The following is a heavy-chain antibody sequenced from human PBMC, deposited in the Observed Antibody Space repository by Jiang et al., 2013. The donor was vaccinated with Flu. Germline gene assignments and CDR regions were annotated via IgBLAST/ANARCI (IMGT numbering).Heavy chain of an antibody. V-gene: IGHV5-51*01. CDR3: ARLADIVVVTAWGWYFDL. D-gene: IGHD2-21*02. CDR1: GYTFSSHW. CDR2: IYPDDSDT. Sequence: VQLVESGAEVKKPGESVKISCKDSGYTFSSHWIGWVRQMPGKGLEWMGIIYPDDSDTRYSPSFQGQVSISADKSISTAYLQWSSLKASDTAMYYCARLADIVVVTAWGWYFDLWGRGTLVTVSS. J-gene: IGHJ2*01.